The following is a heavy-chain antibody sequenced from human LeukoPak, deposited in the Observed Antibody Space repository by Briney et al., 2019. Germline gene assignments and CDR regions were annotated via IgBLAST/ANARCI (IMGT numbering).Heavy chain of an antibody. V-gene: IGHV3-64D*06. J-gene: IGHJ3*02. CDR3: VKESGFMVAPNSAFDI. CDR1: GFTFNSYP. D-gene: IGHD4/OR15-4a*01. CDR2: ISRNGGST. Sequence: GGSLRLSCSASGFTFNSYPVHWVRQAPGKGLEYVSGISRNGGSTYYADSVKGRFTISRDNSKNTLYLQMSSLRAEDTAVYYCVKESGFMVAPNSAFDIWGQGTMVTVS.